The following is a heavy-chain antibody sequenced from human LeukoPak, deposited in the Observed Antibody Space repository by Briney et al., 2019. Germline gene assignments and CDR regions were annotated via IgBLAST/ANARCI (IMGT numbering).Heavy chain of an antibody. J-gene: IGHJ4*02. Sequence: GGSLKLSCAASGFTFSGYYMSWVRQAPGQGLEWVSGINRNGGGTYYAQKFQGRVTMTRDTSNSTAYMELSRLRSDDTAGYYWASYCSGGSCNRNRFDYWGQGTLVTVSS. V-gene: IGHV1-2*02. CDR2: INRNGGGT. D-gene: IGHD2-15*01. CDR1: GFTFSGYY. CDR3: ASYCSGGSCNRNRFDY.